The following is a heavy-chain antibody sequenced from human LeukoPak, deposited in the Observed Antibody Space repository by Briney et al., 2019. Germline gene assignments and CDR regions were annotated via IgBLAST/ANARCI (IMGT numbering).Heavy chain of an antibody. CDR1: GFTFSSYG. D-gene: IGHD3-22*01. J-gene: IGHJ4*02. Sequence: GGSLRLSCAASGFTFSSYGMHWVRQAPGKGLEWVAVISYDGSNKYYADSVKGRFTISRDNSKNTLYPQMNSLRAEDTAVYYCAKDLGYYDSSGYYDYWGQGTLVTVSS. CDR2: ISYDGSNK. CDR3: AKDLGYYDSSGYYDY. V-gene: IGHV3-30*18.